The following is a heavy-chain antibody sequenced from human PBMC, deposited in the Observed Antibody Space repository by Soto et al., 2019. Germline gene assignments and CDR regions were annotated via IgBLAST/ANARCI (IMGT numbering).Heavy chain of an antibody. Sequence: GGSLRLSCAASGFTFSSYAMSWVRQAPGKGLEWVSAISGSGGSTYYADSVKGRFTISRDNSKNTLYLQMNSLRAEDTAVYYCAIAHISPSFYYYYMDVWGKGTTVTVSS. CDR1: GFTFSSYA. D-gene: IGHD2-21*01. J-gene: IGHJ6*03. CDR3: AIAHISPSFYYYYMDV. V-gene: IGHV3-23*01. CDR2: ISGSGGST.